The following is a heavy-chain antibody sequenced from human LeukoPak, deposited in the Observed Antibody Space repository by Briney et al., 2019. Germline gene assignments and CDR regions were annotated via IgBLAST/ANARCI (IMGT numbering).Heavy chain of an antibody. V-gene: IGHV3-23*01. CDR1: GFTFSNYA. CDR3: AKDPINWGSISFDC. D-gene: IGHD7-27*01. Sequence: GESLRLSCEASGFTFSNYAMSWVRQAPGKGLEWVSSISGSSDNTNYADSVTGPFTISRDNSRNILYLQINSLTAEDTAVYWCAKDPINWGSISFDCWGQGTLVTVSS. CDR2: ISGSSDNT. J-gene: IGHJ4*02.